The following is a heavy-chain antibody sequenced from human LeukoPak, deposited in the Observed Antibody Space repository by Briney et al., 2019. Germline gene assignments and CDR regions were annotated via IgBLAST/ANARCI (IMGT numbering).Heavy chain of an antibody. Sequence: SVKVSCKASGGTFSSYAISWVRQAPGQGFEWMGRIIPILGIANYAQKFQGRVTITADKSTSTAYMELSSLRSEDTAVYYCARILADSSGYYYVSAAFDIWGQGTMVTVSS. D-gene: IGHD3-22*01. J-gene: IGHJ3*02. CDR3: ARILADSSGYYYVSAAFDI. CDR2: IIPILGIA. V-gene: IGHV1-69*04. CDR1: GGTFSSYA.